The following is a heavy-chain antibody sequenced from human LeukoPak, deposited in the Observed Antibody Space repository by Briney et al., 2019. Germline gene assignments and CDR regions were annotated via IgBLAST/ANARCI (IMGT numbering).Heavy chain of an antibody. J-gene: IGHJ4*02. Sequence: PSEALSLTCTVSGGSISSYYWSWIRQPPGKGLEWIGYIYYSGSTNYNPSLKSRVTISVDTSKNQCSLKLSSVTAADTAVYYCARGSRGSSAPFDYWGQGTLVTVSS. V-gene: IGHV4-59*12. CDR3: ARGSRGSSAPFDY. CDR2: IYYSGST. CDR1: GGSISSYY. D-gene: IGHD6-6*01.